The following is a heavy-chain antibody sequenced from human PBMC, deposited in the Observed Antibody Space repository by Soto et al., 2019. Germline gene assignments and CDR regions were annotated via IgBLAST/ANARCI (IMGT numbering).Heavy chain of an antibody. J-gene: IGHJ4*02. CDR3: ARARATIAAAAIFDC. CDR2: VYRTGST. Sequence: QVQLQESGPGLVKPSGTLSLTCAVSGGSISTSNWWSWVRQPPGKGLEWIGEVYRTGSTNYNPSLESRVTVAIDTSKHQFQLKPNSVTAADTAVYYCARARATIAAAAIFDCWGQGTLVTVSS. CDR1: GGSISTSNW. V-gene: IGHV4-4*02. D-gene: IGHD6-13*01.